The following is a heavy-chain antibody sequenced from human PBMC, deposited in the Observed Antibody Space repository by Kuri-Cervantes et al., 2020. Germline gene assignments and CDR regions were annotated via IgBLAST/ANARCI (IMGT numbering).Heavy chain of an antibody. V-gene: IGHV3-9*01. Sequence: SLKSSCAASGFTFDDYAMHWVRQAPGKGLEWVSGISWNSGSIGYADSVKGRFTISRDNAKNSLYLQMNSLRAEDTALYYCAKSLAAAGTRSYYFDYWGQGTLVTVSS. CDR2: ISWNSGSI. CDR3: AKSLAAAGTRSYYFDY. CDR1: GFTFDDYA. J-gene: IGHJ4*02. D-gene: IGHD6-13*01.